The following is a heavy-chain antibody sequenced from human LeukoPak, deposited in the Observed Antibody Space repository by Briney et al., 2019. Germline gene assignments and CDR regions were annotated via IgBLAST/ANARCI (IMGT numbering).Heavy chain of an antibody. V-gene: IGHV7-4-1*02. D-gene: IGHD4-17*01. J-gene: IGHJ6*02. CDR1: GYTFTSYA. CDR2: INTNTGNP. CDR3: AREIRGDYDSWYYYYGMDV. Sequence: ASVKVSCKASGYTFTSYAMHWVRQAPGQGLEWMGWINTNTGNPTYAQGFTGRFVFSLDTSVSTAYLQISSLKAEDTAVYYCAREIRGDYDSWYYYYGMDVWGQGTTVTVSS.